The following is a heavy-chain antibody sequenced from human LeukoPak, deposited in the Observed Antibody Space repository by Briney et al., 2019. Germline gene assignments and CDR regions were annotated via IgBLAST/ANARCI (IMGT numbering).Heavy chain of an antibody. CDR1: GFSLSGSD. D-gene: IGHD2-21*01. J-gene: IGHJ4*02. CDR3: TRLGDNS. V-gene: IGHV3-73*01. CDR2: IRNKAINYAT. Sequence: GGSLKLSCAASGFSLSGSDIHWVRQPSGKGLEWVGRIRNKAINYATAYAASVKDRFTISRDDSKNTAYLQMNSLKTEDTAVYYCTRLGDNSWGQGTLVTVSS.